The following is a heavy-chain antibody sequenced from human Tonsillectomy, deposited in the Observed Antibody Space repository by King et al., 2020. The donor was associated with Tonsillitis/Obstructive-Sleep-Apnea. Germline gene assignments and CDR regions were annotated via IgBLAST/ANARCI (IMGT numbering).Heavy chain of an antibody. V-gene: IGHV1-18*01. CDR3: ARSVGPAAFDY. Sequence: VQLVESGAEVKKPGASVKVSCKASGYTITSYGISWVRQAPGQGLEWMGWISGYNGITKFAQKLQGRVTMTTDTSTSTAYMELMSLTSDDTAVYYCARSVGPAAFDYWGQGTLVTVSS. CDR1: GYTITSYG. CDR2: ISGYNGIT. J-gene: IGHJ4*02. D-gene: IGHD2-2*01.